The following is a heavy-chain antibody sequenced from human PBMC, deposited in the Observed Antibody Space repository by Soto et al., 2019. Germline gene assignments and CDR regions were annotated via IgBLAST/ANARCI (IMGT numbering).Heavy chain of an antibody. J-gene: IGHJ5*01. Sequence: GGSLRLSCAASGFTFSSYWIHWVRQAPGKRLVWVSRINGDGSSTSYADSVKGRFTISRDNAENTLYLQMNSLRAEDTAVYYCARQRDVSNSWLDSWGLGTLVTVSS. V-gene: IGHV3-74*01. CDR3: ARQRDVSNSWLDS. D-gene: IGHD3-22*01. CDR2: INGDGSST. CDR1: GFTFSSYW.